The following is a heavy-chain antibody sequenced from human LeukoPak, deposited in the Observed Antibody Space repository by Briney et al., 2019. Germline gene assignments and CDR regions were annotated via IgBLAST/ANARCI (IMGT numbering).Heavy chain of an antibody. CDR3: ATLSSSSVAY. CDR2: IGITGSPI. CDR1: GLTFTDHY. Sequence: KSGGSLRLSCAASGLTFTDHYMSWIRQAPGKGLEWVSYIGITGSPIYYADSVKGRFTISRDNAKKSLYLQLSGLRAEDTAIYYCATLSSSSVAYWGQGTLVTVSS. J-gene: IGHJ4*02. V-gene: IGHV3-11*01. D-gene: IGHD6-19*01.